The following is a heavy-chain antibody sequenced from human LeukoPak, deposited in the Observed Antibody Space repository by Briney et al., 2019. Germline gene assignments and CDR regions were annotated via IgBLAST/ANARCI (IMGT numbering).Heavy chain of an antibody. D-gene: IGHD3-3*01. CDR2: IYYSGST. CDR1: GDSTSSDRYY. Sequence: PSETLSLTCTVSGDSTSSDRYYWSWIRQPPGKGLEWIGYIYYSGSTNYNPSLKSRVTISVDTSKNQFSLKLSSVTAADTAVYYCAREGLWSGYRAFDYWGQGTLVTVSS. V-gene: IGHV4-61*01. J-gene: IGHJ4*02. CDR3: AREGLWSGYRAFDY.